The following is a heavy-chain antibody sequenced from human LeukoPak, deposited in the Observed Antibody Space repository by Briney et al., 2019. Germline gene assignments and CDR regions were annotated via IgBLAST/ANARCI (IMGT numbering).Heavy chain of an antibody. CDR3: AKDIGLQFIFDY. V-gene: IGHV3-30*02. CDR2: IRYDGSNK. J-gene: IGHJ4*02. Sequence: GGSLRLPCAASGFTFSSYGMHWVRQAPGKGLEWVAFIRYDGSNKYYADSVKGRFTISRDNSKNTLYLQMNSLRAEDTAVYYCAKDIGLQFIFDYWGQGTLVTVSS. CDR1: GFTFSSYG. D-gene: IGHD4-11*01.